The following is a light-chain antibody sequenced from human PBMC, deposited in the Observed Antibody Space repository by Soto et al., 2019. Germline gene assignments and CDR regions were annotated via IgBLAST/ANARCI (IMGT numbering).Light chain of an antibody. CDR3: QQYAGAPWT. CDR1: QSVTSNY. J-gene: IGKJ1*01. CDR2: GAN. Sequence: EIVLTQSPGTLSVSPGERAALSCKASQSVTSNYLAWYQQRPGQAPRLLIYGANRRATGSPDRLTGSGSGTDFNLTISSLEPEDSALYYYQQYAGAPWTFGQGTRVEIK. V-gene: IGKV3-20*01.